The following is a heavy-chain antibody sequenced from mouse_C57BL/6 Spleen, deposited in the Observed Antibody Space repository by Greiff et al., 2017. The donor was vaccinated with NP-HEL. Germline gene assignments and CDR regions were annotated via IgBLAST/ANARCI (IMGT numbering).Heavy chain of an antibody. D-gene: IGHD2-3*01. CDR3: RGYSDY. J-gene: IGHJ2*01. Sequence: VQRVESGAELVRPGASVTLSCKASGYTFTDYEMHWVKQTPVHGLEWIGAIDPETGGTAYNQKFKGKAILTADKSSSTAYMELRSLTSEDSAVYYCRGYSDYWGQGTTLTVSS. CDR2: IDPETGGT. CDR1: GYTFTDYE. V-gene: IGHV1-15*01.